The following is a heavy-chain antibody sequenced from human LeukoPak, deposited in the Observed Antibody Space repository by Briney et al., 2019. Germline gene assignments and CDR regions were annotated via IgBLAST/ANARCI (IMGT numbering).Heavy chain of an antibody. CDR3: AREKGRRFGELWTYYYYYMDV. CDR2: INTYNGNT. CDR1: GYTFTSYG. V-gene: IGHV1-18*01. D-gene: IGHD3-10*01. Sequence: ASVKVSCKTSGYTFTSYGISWVRQAPGQGLEWMGWINTYNGNTNYAQKVQGRVTMTTDTSTSTAYMELRSLRSDDTAVYYCAREKGRRFGELWTYYYYYMDVWGKGTTVTISS. J-gene: IGHJ6*03.